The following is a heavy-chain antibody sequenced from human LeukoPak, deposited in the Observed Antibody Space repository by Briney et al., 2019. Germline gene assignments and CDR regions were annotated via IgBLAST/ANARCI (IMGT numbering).Heavy chain of an antibody. D-gene: IGHD4-23*01. V-gene: IGHV3-23*01. J-gene: IGHJ4*02. Sequence: GSLRLSCAASGFTFSSYAMSWVRQAPGKGLEWVSAISGSGGSTYYADSVKGRFTISRDNSKNTLYLQMNSLRAEDTAVYYCANGRRAVVRNFDYWGQGTLVTVSS. CDR1: GFTFSSYA. CDR2: ISGSGGST. CDR3: ANGRRAVVRNFDY.